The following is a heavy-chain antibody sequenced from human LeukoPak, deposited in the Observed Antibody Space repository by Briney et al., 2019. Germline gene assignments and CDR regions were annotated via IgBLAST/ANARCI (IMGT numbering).Heavy chain of an antibody. CDR1: GDSVSSNSAA. Sequence: SQTLSLTRAISGDSVSSNSAAWNWIRQSPSRGLEWLGRTYYRSKWYNDYAVSVKSRITINPDTSKNQFSLQLNSVTPEDTAVYYCARGELREYSSSPARWFDPWGQGTLVTVSS. J-gene: IGHJ5*02. CDR2: TYYRSKWYN. V-gene: IGHV6-1*01. CDR3: ARGELREYSSSPARWFDP. D-gene: IGHD6-6*01.